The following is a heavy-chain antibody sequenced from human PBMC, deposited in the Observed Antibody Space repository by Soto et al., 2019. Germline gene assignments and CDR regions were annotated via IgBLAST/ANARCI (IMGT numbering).Heavy chain of an antibody. CDR3: ATRVGSGSYFEINY. CDR1: GYTLTELS. Sequence: QVQLVQSGAEVKKPGASVKVSCKVSGYTLTELSMHWVRQAPGKGLEWMGGFDPEDGETIYAQKFQGRVTMTEETSTDTAYMELSSLRSEDTAVYYCATRVGSGSYFEINYWRQGTLVTASS. V-gene: IGHV1-24*01. D-gene: IGHD3-10*01. CDR2: FDPEDGET. J-gene: IGHJ4*02.